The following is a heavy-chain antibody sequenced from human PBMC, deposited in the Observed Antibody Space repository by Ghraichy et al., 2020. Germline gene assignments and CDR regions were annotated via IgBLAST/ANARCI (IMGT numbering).Heavy chain of an antibody. J-gene: IGHJ4*02. CDR2: INHSGST. Sequence: SETLSLTCAVYGGSFSGYYWSWIRQPPGKGLEWIGEINHSGSTNYNPSLKSRVTISVDTSKNQFSLKLSSVTAADTAVHYCARGWRGGAGYWGQGTLVTVSS. CDR3: ARGWRGGAGY. D-gene: IGHD2-21*01. CDR1: GGSFSGYY. V-gene: IGHV4-34*01.